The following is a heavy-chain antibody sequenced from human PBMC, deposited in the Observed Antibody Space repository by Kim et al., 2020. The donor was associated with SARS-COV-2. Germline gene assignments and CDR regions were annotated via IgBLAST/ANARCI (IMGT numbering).Heavy chain of an antibody. CDR1: GYTFIGYD. J-gene: IGHJ5*02. CDR3: ARDIVWKDVRYWFDP. V-gene: IGHV1-2*06. Sequence: ASVKVSCKASGYTFIGYDMHWVRQAPRQGLEWMGRINPNSGDTDYAPKFQGRLTISRDTSTSTAYMELTRLKSDDTAVYFCARDIVWKDVRYWFDPLGQG. D-gene: IGHD3-16*02. CDR2: INPNSGDT.